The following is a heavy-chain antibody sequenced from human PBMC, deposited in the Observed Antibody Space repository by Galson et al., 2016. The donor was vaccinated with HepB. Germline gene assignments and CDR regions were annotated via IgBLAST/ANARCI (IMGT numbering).Heavy chain of an antibody. Sequence: SLRLSCAASGFTFSVYAMHWVRQAPGKGLEYVSSIGGNGGRTYYADSVKGRFTISRDNSKNTLYLQISSPRAEDTAVYYCVKDLTRSSYFYDSSGYYYGDYWGQGTLVTVSS. V-gene: IGHV3-64D*08. CDR1: GFTFSVYA. CDR3: VKDLTRSSYFYDSSGYYYGDY. J-gene: IGHJ4*02. D-gene: IGHD3-22*01. CDR2: IGGNGGRT.